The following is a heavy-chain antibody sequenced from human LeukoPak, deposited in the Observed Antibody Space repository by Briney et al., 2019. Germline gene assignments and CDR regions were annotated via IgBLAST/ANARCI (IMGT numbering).Heavy chain of an antibody. D-gene: IGHD3-22*01. CDR2: IYPNNSDS. J-gene: IGHJ4*02. CDR3: ALSNEAFDSAGYFDY. CDR1: GSTFTNYW. Sequence: GESLKISCKGSGSTFTNYWVGWVRQMPGKGLEWMGTIYPNNSDSRYNPSFRGQVTISVDRSITTAYLLWKSLKASDTAIYYCALSNEAFDSAGYFDYWGQGTLVTVSS. V-gene: IGHV5-51*01.